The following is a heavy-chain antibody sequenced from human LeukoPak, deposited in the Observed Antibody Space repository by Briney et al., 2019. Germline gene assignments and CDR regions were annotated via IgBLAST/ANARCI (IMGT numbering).Heavy chain of an antibody. D-gene: IGHD6-19*01. J-gene: IGHJ1*01. CDR1: GFTFSSYA. V-gene: IGHV3-30-3*01. CDR2: ISYDGSNK. Sequence: PGRSLRLSCAASGFTFSSYAMHWARQAPGKGLEWVAVISYDGSNKYYADSVKGRFTISGDNSKNTLYLQMNSLRAEDTAVYYCARRIAVADPYAEYFQHWGQGTLVTVSS. CDR3: ARRIAVADPYAEYFQH.